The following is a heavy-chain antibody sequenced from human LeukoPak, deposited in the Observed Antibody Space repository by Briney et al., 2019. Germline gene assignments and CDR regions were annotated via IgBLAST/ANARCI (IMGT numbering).Heavy chain of an antibody. CDR3: ARVNYDFWSGYYPWNPMDV. V-gene: IGHV3-64*01. CDR2: ISSNGGST. CDR1: GFTFSSYA. Sequence: PGGSLRLSCAASGFTFSSYAMHWVRQAPGKGLEYVSAISSNGGSTYYANSVKGRFTISRDNSKNTLYLQMGSLRAEDMAVYYCARVNYDFWSGYYPWNPMDVWGQGTTVTVSS. J-gene: IGHJ6*02. D-gene: IGHD3-3*01.